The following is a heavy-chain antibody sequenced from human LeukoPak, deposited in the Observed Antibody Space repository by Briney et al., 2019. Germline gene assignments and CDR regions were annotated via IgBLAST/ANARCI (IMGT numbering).Heavy chain of an antibody. V-gene: IGHV4-59*08. CDR2: IYYSGST. D-gene: IGHD3-10*01. Sequence: PSETLSLTCTVSGGSISSDYWSWIRQPPGKGLEWIGYIYYSGSTNYNPSLKSRVTISVDTSKNQFSLKLSSVTAADTAVYYCARLRYYGWFDPWGQGTLVTVSS. CDR1: GGSISSDY. CDR3: ARLRYYGWFDP. J-gene: IGHJ5*02.